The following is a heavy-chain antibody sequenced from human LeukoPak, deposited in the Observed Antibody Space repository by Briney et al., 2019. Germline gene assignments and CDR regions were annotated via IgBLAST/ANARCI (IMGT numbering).Heavy chain of an antibody. V-gene: IGHV4-59*01. CDR1: SVSISSYY. CDR3: ARDYYGSGSSPAFDI. Sequence: SETLSLTCTVSSVSISSYYWSWIRQPPGKGLGWIGYIYYSGSNNSNPSLKSRVTISVDTSKSQSSLKLSSVTAADTAVYYCARDYYGSGSSPAFDIWGQGTMVTVSS. D-gene: IGHD3-10*01. CDR2: IYYSGSN. J-gene: IGHJ3*02.